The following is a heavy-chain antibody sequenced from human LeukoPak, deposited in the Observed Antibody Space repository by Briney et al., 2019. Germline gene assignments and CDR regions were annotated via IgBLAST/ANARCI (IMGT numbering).Heavy chain of an antibody. Sequence: SETLSLTCTVSGGSISSYYWSWIRQPPGKGLEWIGYIYYSGSTNYNPSLKSRVTISVDTSKNQFSLKLSSVTAADTAVYYCARQIESGGQKGGLGYWGQGTLVTVSS. CDR1: GGSISSYY. J-gene: IGHJ4*02. CDR2: IYYSGST. V-gene: IGHV4-59*01. CDR3: ARQIESGGQKGGLGY. D-gene: IGHD4-23*01.